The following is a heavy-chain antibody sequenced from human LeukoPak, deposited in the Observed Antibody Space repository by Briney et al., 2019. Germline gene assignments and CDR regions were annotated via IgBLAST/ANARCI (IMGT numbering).Heavy chain of an antibody. CDR2: ISGSGGST. CDR1: GFTFSSYA. Sequence: GGSLRLSCAASGFTFSSYAMSWVRQAPGKGMEWVSAISGSGGSTYYADSVKGRFTISRDNSKNTLYLQMNSLRAEDTAVYYCAKFLPTHIVVANYYFDYWGQGTLVTVSS. D-gene: IGHD2-21*01. CDR3: AKFLPTHIVVANYYFDY. V-gene: IGHV3-23*01. J-gene: IGHJ4*02.